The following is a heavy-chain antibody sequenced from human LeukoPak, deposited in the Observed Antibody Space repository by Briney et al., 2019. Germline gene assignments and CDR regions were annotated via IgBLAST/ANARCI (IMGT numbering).Heavy chain of an antibody. V-gene: IGHV4-34*01. Sequence: SETLSLTCAVYGGSFSGYYWSWIRQPPGKGLEWIGEINHSGSTNYNPSLKSRVTISVDTSKNQFSLELSSVTAADTAVYYCARGGGPYCSGGSCYSPAAPNDYWGQGTLVTVSS. CDR2: INHSGST. D-gene: IGHD2-15*01. J-gene: IGHJ4*02. CDR1: GGSFSGYY. CDR3: ARGGGPYCSGGSCYSPAAPNDY.